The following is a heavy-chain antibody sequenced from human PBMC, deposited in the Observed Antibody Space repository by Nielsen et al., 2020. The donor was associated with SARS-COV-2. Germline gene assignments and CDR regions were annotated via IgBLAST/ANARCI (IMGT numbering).Heavy chain of an antibody. CDR3: ARAYSSSLGNWFDP. J-gene: IGHJ5*02. Sequence: WIRQPPGKALEWLARIDWGDDKYYSTSLKTRLTISKDTSKNQVVLTMTNMDPVDTATYYCARAYSSSLGNWFDPWGQGTLVTVSS. D-gene: IGHD6-13*01. CDR2: IDWGDDK. V-gene: IGHV2-70*11.